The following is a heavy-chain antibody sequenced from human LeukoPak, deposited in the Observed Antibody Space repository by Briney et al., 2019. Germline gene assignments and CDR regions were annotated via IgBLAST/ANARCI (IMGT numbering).Heavy chain of an antibody. D-gene: IGHD2-8*01. CDR3: ARGPWAANGVNY. J-gene: IGHJ4*02. V-gene: IGHV1-2*02. Sequence: ASVKVSCKASGFIFTGYYMHWVRQAPGQGLEWMGWINPNSGGTKYAQKFQGRVTMTRDTSISTAYMELSRLRSDDTAVYYCARGPWAANGVNYWGQGTLVTVSS. CDR2: INPNSGGT. CDR1: GFIFTGYY.